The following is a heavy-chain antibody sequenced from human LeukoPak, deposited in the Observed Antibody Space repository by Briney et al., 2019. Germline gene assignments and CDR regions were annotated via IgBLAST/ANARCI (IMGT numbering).Heavy chain of an antibody. J-gene: IGHJ3*02. CDR2: IYTSGST. V-gene: IGHV4-4*07. Sequence: SETLSLTCTVSGGSISSYYWSWIRQPAGKGLEWIGRIYTSGSTNYNPSLKSRVTMSVDTSKNQFSLKLSSVTAADTAVYYCARDGAYYDFWSGSTDAFDIWGQGTMVTVSS. CDR3: ARDGAYYDFWSGSTDAFDI. CDR1: GGSISSYY. D-gene: IGHD3-3*01.